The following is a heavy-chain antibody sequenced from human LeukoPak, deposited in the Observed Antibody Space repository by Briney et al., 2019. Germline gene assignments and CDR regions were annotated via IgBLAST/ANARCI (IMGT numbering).Heavy chain of an antibody. CDR1: GFTFSSYA. J-gene: IGHJ4*02. D-gene: IGHD3-22*01. Sequence: HAGGSLRPSCAASGFTFSSYAMSWVRQAPGKGLEWVSAISGSGGSTYYADSVKGRFTISRDNSKNTLYLQMNSLRAEDTAVYYCAKFSFGRVLVVVRRQQNYFDYWGQGTLVTVSS. V-gene: IGHV3-23*01. CDR2: ISGSGGST. CDR3: AKFSFGRVLVVVRRQQNYFDY.